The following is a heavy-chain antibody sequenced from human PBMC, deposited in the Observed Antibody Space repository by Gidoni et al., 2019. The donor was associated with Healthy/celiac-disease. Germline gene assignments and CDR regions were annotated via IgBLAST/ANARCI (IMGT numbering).Heavy chain of an antibody. CDR2: SNSDGSST. J-gene: IGHJ4*02. Sequence: EVQLVESGGGLVPPARSLRLSCAASGFTFRSYWMHWVRQAPGKGLVWVSRSNSDGSSTSDADSVKGRFTIYRDNAKNTLYLQMNSLRAEDTAVYDCARDDGANFDYWGQGTLVTVSS. CDR3: ARDDGANFDY. V-gene: IGHV3-74*01. CDR1: GFTFRSYW. D-gene: IGHD3-16*01.